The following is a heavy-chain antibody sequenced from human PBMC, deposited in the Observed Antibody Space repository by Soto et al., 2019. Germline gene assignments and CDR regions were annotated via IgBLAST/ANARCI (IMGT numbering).Heavy chain of an antibody. CDR1: GGSISSGDYY. CDR3: ARASPYGDYALDY. Sequence: SETLSLTCTVSGGSISSGDYYWSWIRQPPGKGLEWIGYIYYSGSAYYNPSLKSRVTISVDTSKNQFSLKLSSVTAADTAVYYCARASPYGDYALDYWGQGTLVTVSS. J-gene: IGHJ4*02. V-gene: IGHV4-30-4*01. CDR2: IYYSGSA. D-gene: IGHD4-17*01.